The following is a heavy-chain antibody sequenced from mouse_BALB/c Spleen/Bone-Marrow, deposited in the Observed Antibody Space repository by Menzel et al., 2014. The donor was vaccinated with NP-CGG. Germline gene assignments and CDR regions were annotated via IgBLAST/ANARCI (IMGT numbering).Heavy chain of an antibody. CDR3: AIMTFYAIDY. D-gene: IGHD2-13*01. J-gene: IGHJ4*01. Sequence: QVQLQQSGAELAKPGASVKMSCKASGYTFTSYWMHWVKQRPGQGLEWIGYINPSNGYTEYNKKFKDKATLTADKSSRTANMELSSLTSEDSAVYYCAIMTFYAIDYWGQGTSVTVSS. CDR1: GYTFTSYW. CDR2: INPSNGYT. V-gene: IGHV1-7*01.